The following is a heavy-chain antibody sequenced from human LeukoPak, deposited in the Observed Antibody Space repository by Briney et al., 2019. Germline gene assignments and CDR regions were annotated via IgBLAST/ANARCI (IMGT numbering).Heavy chain of an antibody. CDR2: IYYSGST. Sequence: KASETLSLTCTVSGGSISSHLWAWIRQPPGKGLEWIGYIYYSGSTSYSPSLKSRVTISLDTSRKRFSLNLSSLTAADTAVYFCARFSAAPVYYFDSWGQGTLVTVSS. V-gene: IGHV4-59*11. J-gene: IGHJ4*02. D-gene: IGHD6-13*01. CDR3: ARFSAAPVYYFDS. CDR1: GGSISSHL.